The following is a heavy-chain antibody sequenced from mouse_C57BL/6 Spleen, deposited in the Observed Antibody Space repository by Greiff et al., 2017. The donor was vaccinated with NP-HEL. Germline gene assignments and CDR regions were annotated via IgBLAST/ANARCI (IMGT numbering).Heavy chain of an antibody. J-gene: IGHJ4*01. V-gene: IGHV2-6-1*01. CDR3: ARHGSSPYYYAMDY. CDR1: GFSLTSYG. CDR2: IWSDGST. D-gene: IGHD1-1*01. Sequence: VQLVESGPGLVAPSQSLSITCTVSGFSLTSYGVHWVRQPPGKGLEWLVVIWSDGSTTYNSALKSRLSISKDNSKSQVFLKMNSLQTDDTAMYYCARHGSSPYYYAMDYWGQGTSVTVSS.